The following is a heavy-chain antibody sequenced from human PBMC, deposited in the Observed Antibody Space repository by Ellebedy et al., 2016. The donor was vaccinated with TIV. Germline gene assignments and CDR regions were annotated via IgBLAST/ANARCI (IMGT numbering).Heavy chain of an antibody. J-gene: IGHJ3*02. V-gene: IGHV3-7*01. Sequence: GGSLRLSCAASGFTFSSYWMSWVRQAPGKGLEWVANIKQDGTEKYYVESVRGRFTISRDNAKNSLFLQMSSLRVEDTAVYYCAREGYTTGWYSGSFDIWGQGTTVTVSS. D-gene: IGHD6-19*01. CDR3: AREGYTTGWYSGSFDI. CDR1: GFTFSSYW. CDR2: IKQDGTEK.